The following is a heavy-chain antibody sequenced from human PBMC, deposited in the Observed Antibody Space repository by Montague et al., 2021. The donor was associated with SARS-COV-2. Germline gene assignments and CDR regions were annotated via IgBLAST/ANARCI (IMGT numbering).Heavy chain of an antibody. CDR2: IYYSGST. Sequence: SETLSLTCTVSGGSISTYYWSWIRQPPGKGLEWIRYIYYSGSTNYNPSLKSRVTISVDTSKNQFSLKLSSVTAADTAVYYCARHGPFVVVTAIHDTFDIWGQGTMDTVSS. J-gene: IGHJ3*02. D-gene: IGHD2-21*02. V-gene: IGHV4-59*08. CDR3: ARHGPFVVVTAIHDTFDI. CDR1: GGSISTYY.